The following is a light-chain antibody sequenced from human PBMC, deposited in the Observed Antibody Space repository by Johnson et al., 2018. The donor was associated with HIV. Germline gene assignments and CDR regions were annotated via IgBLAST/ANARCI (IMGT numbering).Light chain of an antibody. CDR3: GTWDSSLSAGV. Sequence: QPVLTQPPSVSAAPGQRVTISCSGSRSNIGNNYVSWYQQLPGAAPKLLIYDNNKRPSGIPDRFSGSKSGTSATLDIAGLQTGDEADYYCGTWDSSLSAGVFGTGTKVSVL. CDR2: DNN. CDR1: RSNIGNNY. V-gene: IGLV1-51*01. J-gene: IGLJ1*01.